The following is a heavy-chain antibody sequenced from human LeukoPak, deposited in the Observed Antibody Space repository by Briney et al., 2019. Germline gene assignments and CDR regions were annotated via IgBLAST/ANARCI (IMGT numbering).Heavy chain of an antibody. CDR3: ARAGGGYRYGYYYHFYMDV. D-gene: IGHD5-18*01. J-gene: IGHJ6*03. Sequence: GGSLRLSCAASGFNVCNNYMSWVRQAPGKGLEWVSLLCSGGSAFHADSVKGRFTISRDNSKNTLYLQLNSLRAEDTALYYCARAGGGYRYGYYYHFYMDVWGKGTTVTVSS. CDR1: GFNVCNNY. V-gene: IGHV3-53*01. CDR2: LCSGGSA.